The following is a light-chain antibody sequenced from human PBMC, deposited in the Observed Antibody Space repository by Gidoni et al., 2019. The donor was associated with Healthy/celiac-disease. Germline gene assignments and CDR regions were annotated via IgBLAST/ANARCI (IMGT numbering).Light chain of an antibody. CDR3: QQYYSTALT. V-gene: IGKV4-1*01. CDR2: WAS. Sequence: DIVMTQSPDSLAVSLGERATINCKSSQSVLYSSNNKNYLAWYQQKPGQPPKLLIYWASTRESGVPDRFSGSGSGTDFPLTISSLQAEDVAVYYCQQYYSTALTFGGXTKVEIK. J-gene: IGKJ4*01. CDR1: QSVLYSSNNKNY.